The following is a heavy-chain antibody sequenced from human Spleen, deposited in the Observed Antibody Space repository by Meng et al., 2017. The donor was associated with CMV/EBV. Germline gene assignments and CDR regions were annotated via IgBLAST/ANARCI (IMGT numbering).Heavy chain of an antibody. V-gene: IGHV4-34*01. CDR2: INHSGST. Sequence: AVYGGSFSGYYWSWIRQPPGKELEWIGEINHSGSTNYNPSLKSRVTISVDTSKNQFSLKLSSVTAADTAVYYCARHHYDFRLNWFDPWGQGTLVTVSS. CDR1: GGSFSGYY. J-gene: IGHJ5*02. CDR3: ARHHYDFRLNWFDP. D-gene: IGHD3-3*01.